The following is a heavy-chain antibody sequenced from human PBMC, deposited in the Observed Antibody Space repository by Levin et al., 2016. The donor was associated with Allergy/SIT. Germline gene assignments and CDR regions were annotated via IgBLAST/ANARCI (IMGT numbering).Heavy chain of an antibody. J-gene: IGHJ4*02. Sequence: GESLKISCSASGFMFSNSWMAWVRQAPGKGLEWVANIKYDGSQKYYVDSVKGRFTISRDNAKNSLYLQMNSLRAEDTAVYYCAKLGYCSGGSCYWGQGTLVTVSS. D-gene: IGHD2-15*01. CDR1: GFMFSNSW. CDR2: IKYDGSQK. CDR3: AKLGYCSGGSCY. V-gene: IGHV3-7*01.